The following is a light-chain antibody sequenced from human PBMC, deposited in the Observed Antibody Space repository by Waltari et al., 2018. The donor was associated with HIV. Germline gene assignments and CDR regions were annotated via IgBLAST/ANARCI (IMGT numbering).Light chain of an antibody. CDR3: SSYSSSTALVV. V-gene: IGLV2-14*03. Sequence: QSALTQPASVSGAPGQSITISCTGTSSDVGGYRYVSWYQQHPGKAPKLMIFDVSNRPSGVSNRFSGSKSGNTASLTISGLQAEDEAHYFCSSYSSSTALVVFGGGTKVTVL. J-gene: IGLJ2*01. CDR1: SSDVGGYRY. CDR2: DVS.